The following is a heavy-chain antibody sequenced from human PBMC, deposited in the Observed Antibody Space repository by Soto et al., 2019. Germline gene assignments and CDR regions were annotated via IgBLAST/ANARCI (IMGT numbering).Heavy chain of an antibody. CDR3: STGRSIYGLDS. V-gene: IGHV3-15*01. Sequence: PGGSLRLSCVASAFRFTNAWMSLVRQAPGKGLEWVGRIKSITDGGATDYAAPVKGRFTISRDDSNNTLYMQMNRMKTEDTAVYYCSTGRSIYGLDSWAQESLVPVXS. CDR1: AFRFTNAW. CDR2: IKSITDGGAT. J-gene: IGHJ4*02. D-gene: IGHD5-18*01.